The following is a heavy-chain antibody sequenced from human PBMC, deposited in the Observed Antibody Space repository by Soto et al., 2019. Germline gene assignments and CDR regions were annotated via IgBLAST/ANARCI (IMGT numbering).Heavy chain of an antibody. Sequence: QVQLVESGGGVVQPGRSLRLSCAASGFTFSSYGMHWVRQAPGKGLEWVAVIWYDGSNKYYADPVKGRFTISRDNSNNTLYLQMNSLRAEDTAVYYCARCTYYDFWSGYYRGAYYFDYWGQGTLVTVSS. CDR2: IWYDGSNK. D-gene: IGHD3-3*01. J-gene: IGHJ4*02. CDR1: GFTFSSYG. CDR3: ARCTYYDFWSGYYRGAYYFDY. V-gene: IGHV3-33*01.